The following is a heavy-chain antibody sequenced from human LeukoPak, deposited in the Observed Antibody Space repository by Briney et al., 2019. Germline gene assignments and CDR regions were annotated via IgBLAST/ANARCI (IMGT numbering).Heavy chain of an antibody. CDR2: IRFDGSNK. CDR3: ARDRTGLDY. Sequence: GGSLRLSCGASGFTFSSFGMHWVRQAPGKGLEWVAFIRFDGSNKYYADSVKGRFTISRDNSKNTLFLQVNSLRAEDTAVYYCARDRTGLDYWGQGTLVTVSS. CDR1: GFTFSSFG. V-gene: IGHV3-30*02. J-gene: IGHJ4*02.